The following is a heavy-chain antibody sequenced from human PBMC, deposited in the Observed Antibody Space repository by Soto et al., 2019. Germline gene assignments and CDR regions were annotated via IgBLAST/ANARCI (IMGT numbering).Heavy chain of an antibody. CDR2: VSYDGSNQ. D-gene: IGHD3-22*01. Sequence: QVQLVESGGGVVQPGRSLRVSCAASGFTFSNYAMHWVCQAPGKGLEWVAVVSYDGSNQFYADSVEGRFTISRDSSKSTLYLDMDNLRDEETAVYYCARDRVYYYDNSGYYNFDYWGQGTLVTVSS. V-gene: IGHV3-30-3*01. CDR3: ARDRVYYYDNSGYYNFDY. J-gene: IGHJ4*02. CDR1: GFTFSNYA.